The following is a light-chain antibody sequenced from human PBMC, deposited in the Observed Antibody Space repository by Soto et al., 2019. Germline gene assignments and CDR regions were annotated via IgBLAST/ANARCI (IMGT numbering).Light chain of an antibody. CDR1: QDISNY. J-gene: IGKJ5*01. CDR2: DAS. Sequence: DIQMTQSPSSLSASVGDRVTITCQASQDISNYLNWYQQKPGKAPKLLIYDASNLETGVPSRFSGSGSGTDFTFTISSLQPEDIATYYWQQYDIGITFGQGTRLEIK. CDR3: QQYDIGIT. V-gene: IGKV1-33*01.